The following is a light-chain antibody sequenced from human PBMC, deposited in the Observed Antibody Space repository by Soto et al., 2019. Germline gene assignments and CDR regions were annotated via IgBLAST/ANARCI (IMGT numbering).Light chain of an antibody. CDR2: GVS. CDR3: CSYAGSNNVI. V-gene: IGLV2-23*02. CDR1: SSDVGSYDL. J-gene: IGLJ2*01. Sequence: QSALTQPASVSGSPGQSITISCTGTSSDVGSYDLVSWYQQHPGKVPKLMIYGVSKRPSGVPNRFSASKSGNTASLTISGLQAEDEGDYYCCSYAGSNNVIFGGGTQLTVL.